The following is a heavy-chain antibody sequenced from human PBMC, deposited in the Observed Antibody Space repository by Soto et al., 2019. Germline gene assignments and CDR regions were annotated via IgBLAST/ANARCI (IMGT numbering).Heavy chain of an antibody. Sequence: VQLVQSGAEVKKPGASVKVSCKASGYTFSRSGISWVRQAPGQGLEWMGWISTYNGDTNYAQKVQGRVTMTTDTSTSTAFMELMSLRSDDTAVYYCARSGSVPYYYYGRDVLGQGTTVTVSS. CDR3: ARSGSVPYYYYGRDV. CDR1: GYTFSRSG. CDR2: ISTYNGDT. D-gene: IGHD1-26*01. J-gene: IGHJ6*02. V-gene: IGHV1-18*01.